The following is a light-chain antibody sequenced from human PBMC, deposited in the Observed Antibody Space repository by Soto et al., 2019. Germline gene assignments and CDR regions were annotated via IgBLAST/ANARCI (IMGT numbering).Light chain of an antibody. J-gene: IGKJ2*01. V-gene: IGKV1-39*01. CDR1: QSISVY. Sequence: DIQMTQSPSSLSASVGDRVTITCRASQSISVYLNWYQQRPGKAPKLLIYAASKLQSGVPSRFSGSGSGTDFTLTISSLLPEDFATYYCQQCYSALPTFGQGTKLDI. CDR3: QQCYSALPT. CDR2: AAS.